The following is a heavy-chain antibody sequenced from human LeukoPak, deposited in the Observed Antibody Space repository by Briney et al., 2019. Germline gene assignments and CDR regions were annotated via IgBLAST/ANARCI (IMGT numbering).Heavy chain of an antibody. D-gene: IGHD4-11*01. CDR1: GDSISSSSYY. J-gene: IGHJ5*02. CDR2: IYYSGST. Sequence: SETLSLTCTVSGDSISSSSYYWGWIRQPPGKGLEWIGSIYYSGSTYYNPSLKSRVTISVDTSKNQFSLKLSSVTAADTAVYYCARDPYDYSSDHWFDPWGQGTLVTVSS. V-gene: IGHV4-39*07. CDR3: ARDPYDYSSDHWFDP.